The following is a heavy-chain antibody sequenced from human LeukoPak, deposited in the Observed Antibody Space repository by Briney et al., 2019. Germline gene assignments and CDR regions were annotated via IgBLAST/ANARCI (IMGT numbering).Heavy chain of an antibody. CDR2: INQDGSEE. J-gene: IGHJ4*02. Sequence: GGSLRLSCAASGFSFSNYWMTWVRQAPGKGLEWVAHINQDGSEEHYMDSAKARFTISRDNAKNSLTLQMNSLRAEDTAVYYCVRDGGVSGYDLLDYWGQGTLVTVSS. D-gene: IGHD5-12*01. CDR3: VRDGGVSGYDLLDY. CDR1: GFSFSNYW. V-gene: IGHV3-7*01.